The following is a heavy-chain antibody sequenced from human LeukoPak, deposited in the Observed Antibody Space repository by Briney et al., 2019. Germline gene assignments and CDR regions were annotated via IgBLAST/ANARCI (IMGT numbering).Heavy chain of an antibody. D-gene: IGHD2-2*01. J-gene: IGHJ4*02. V-gene: IGHV3-30-3*01. CDR3: ARGGYCSSTSCYEYFLDY. Sequence: GRSLRLSCAASGFTFSSYAMHWVRQAPGKGLEWVAVISYDGSNKYYADSVKGRFTISRDNSKNTLYLQMNSLRAEDTAVYYCARGGYCSSTSCYEYFLDYWGQGTLVTVSS. CDR2: ISYDGSNK. CDR1: GFTFSSYA.